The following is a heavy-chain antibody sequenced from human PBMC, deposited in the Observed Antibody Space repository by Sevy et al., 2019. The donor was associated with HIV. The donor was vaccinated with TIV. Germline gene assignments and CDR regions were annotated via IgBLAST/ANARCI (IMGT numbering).Heavy chain of an antibody. CDR3: TRVQGTISAYYYFGMDV. Sequence: GGSLRLSCTASGFTFGDYAMSWIRQAPGKGLEWVGFIRSKIYGGTTESAASVKGRFTISRDDSKSIAYLEMNSLKTEDTAVYYCTRVQGTISAYYYFGMDVWGQWTTVTVSS. CDR1: GFTFGDYA. J-gene: IGHJ6*02. CDR2: IRSKIYGGTT. V-gene: IGHV3-49*03. D-gene: IGHD3-3*01.